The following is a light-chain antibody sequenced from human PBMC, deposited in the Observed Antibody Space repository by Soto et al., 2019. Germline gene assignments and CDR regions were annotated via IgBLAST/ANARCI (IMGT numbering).Light chain of an antibody. V-gene: IGKV3-20*01. Sequence: EIALTQSPGTLSLSKGEKATLSCRASQSVSSSYLAWYQQKPGQAPRLLIYGASSRATGIPDRFSGSGSGTDFTLTISRLEPEDFAVYYCQQYDSSPKTFGQGTEVDIK. CDR2: GAS. CDR1: QSVSSSY. CDR3: QQYDSSPKT. J-gene: IGKJ1*01.